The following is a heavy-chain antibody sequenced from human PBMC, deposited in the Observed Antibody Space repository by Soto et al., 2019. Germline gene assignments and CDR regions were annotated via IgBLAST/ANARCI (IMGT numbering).Heavy chain of an antibody. J-gene: IGHJ5*02. Sequence: GGSLRLSCAASGFTFSSYAMSWVRQAPGKGLEWVSAISGSGGSTYYADSVKGRFTISRDNSKNTLYLQMNSLRAEDTAVYYCAKGPEGGYRGSWFDPWGQGTLVPVSS. CDR3: AKGPEGGYRGSWFDP. CDR2: ISGSGGST. CDR1: GFTFSSYA. D-gene: IGHD3-22*01. V-gene: IGHV3-23*01.